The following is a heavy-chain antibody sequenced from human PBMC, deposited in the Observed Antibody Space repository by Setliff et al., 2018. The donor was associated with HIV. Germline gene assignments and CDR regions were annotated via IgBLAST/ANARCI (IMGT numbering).Heavy chain of an antibody. CDR2: VNRDGSST. J-gene: IGHJ4*02. CDR3: HSGYDTEEQSYFDY. V-gene: IGHV3-74*01. CDR1: GFTFDRFW. Sequence: PGGSLRLSCAASGFTFDRFWMHWVRQAPGKGLVWVSRVNRDGSSTTYADSVKDRFTISRDNAKNTLYLQMNSLRAEDTGVYYCHSGYDTEEQSYFDYWGQGALVPVSS. D-gene: IGHD5-12*01.